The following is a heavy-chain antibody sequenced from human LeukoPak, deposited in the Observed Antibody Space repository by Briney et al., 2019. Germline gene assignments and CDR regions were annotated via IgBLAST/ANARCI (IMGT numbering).Heavy chain of an antibody. Sequence: SETLSLTCTVSGGSINSYYWSWIRQPPGKGLEWIGYIYYSGSTNYNPSLKSRVTISVDTSKKQFSLKLSSVTAADTAVYFCARNWWFGEVLLGDHAFDIWGQGTMVTTSS. D-gene: IGHD3-10*01. J-gene: IGHJ3*02. CDR2: IYYSGST. CDR3: ARNWWFGEVLLGDHAFDI. V-gene: IGHV4-59*01. CDR1: GGSINSYY.